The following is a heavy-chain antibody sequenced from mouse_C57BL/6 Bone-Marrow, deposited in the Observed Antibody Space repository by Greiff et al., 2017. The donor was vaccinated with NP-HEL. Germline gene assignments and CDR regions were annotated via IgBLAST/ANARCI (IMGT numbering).Heavy chain of an antibody. CDR1: GFNIKDDY. CDR3: TPGYYGSPYGY. CDR2: IDPENGDT. Sequence: EVQLQQSGAELVRPGASVKLSCTASGFNIKDDYMHWVKQRPEQGLEWIGWIDPENGDTEYASKFQGKATITADTSSNTAYLQLSSLTSEDTAVYYCTPGYYGSPYGYWGKGTTLTVSS. D-gene: IGHD2-1*01. V-gene: IGHV14-4*01. J-gene: IGHJ2*01.